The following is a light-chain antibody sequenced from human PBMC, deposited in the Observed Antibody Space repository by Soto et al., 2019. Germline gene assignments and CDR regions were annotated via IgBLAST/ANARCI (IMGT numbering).Light chain of an antibody. CDR3: QQFSSYPLT. Sequence: EIVMTQSPATLSVSPGERATLSCRASQSVSSNLAWYKQKPGQATRLLIYGASTRATGIPDRVSGSGSGTDFTLTISRLEPEDFAVYYCQQFSSYPLTFGGGTKVDI. CDR1: QSVSSN. J-gene: IGKJ4*01. CDR2: GAS. V-gene: IGKV3-15*01.